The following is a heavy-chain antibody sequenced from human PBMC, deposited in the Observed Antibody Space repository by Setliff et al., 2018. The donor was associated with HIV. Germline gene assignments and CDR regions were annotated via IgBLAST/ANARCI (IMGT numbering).Heavy chain of an antibody. J-gene: IGHJ6*03. D-gene: IGHD5-18*01. Sequence: SETLSFTCNVSGDSISRFSWSWIRQPPGKGLEWIGYIYTSGSTYYNPSLKSRVSISIDTSKNQFSLKLSSVTAADTAVYFCARDGYTNGYGYYYFYMDVWGKGTTVTVSS. CDR2: IYTSGST. CDR1: GDSISRFS. CDR3: ARDGYTNGYGYYYFYMDV. V-gene: IGHV4-4*08.